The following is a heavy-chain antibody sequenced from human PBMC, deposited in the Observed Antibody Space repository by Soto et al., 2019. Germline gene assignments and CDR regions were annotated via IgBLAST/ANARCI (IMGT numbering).Heavy chain of an antibody. CDR2: IDCDGTDT. Sequence: EVQLVESGGGLVQPGGSLRLSCAASGFTFNSYWMHWVRQAPGKGLVWVSRIDCDGTDTNYAVSVKGRFTISRDNAKNTLFLQMNTLTAEDTAVYYCARATTTVTTRPTLGYWGRGTLVTVSS. D-gene: IGHD4-17*01. V-gene: IGHV3-74*01. CDR3: ARATTTVTTRPTLGY. J-gene: IGHJ4*02. CDR1: GFTFNSYW.